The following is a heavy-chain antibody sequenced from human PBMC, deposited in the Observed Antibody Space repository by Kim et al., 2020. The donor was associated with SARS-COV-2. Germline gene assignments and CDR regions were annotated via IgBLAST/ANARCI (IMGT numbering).Heavy chain of an antibody. D-gene: IGHD2-15*01. V-gene: IGHV3-23*01. CDR1: GVSFSNCA. Sequence: GGSLRLSCVVSGVSFSNCAMSWVRQAPGKGLEWVARIGVGGDGIVYADPVRGRFTISEDNSENTVYLQMNSLRADDTAVYFCAKAPARGSSFEQWVQGT. CDR3: AKAPARGSSFEQ. J-gene: IGHJ4*02. CDR2: IGVGGDGI.